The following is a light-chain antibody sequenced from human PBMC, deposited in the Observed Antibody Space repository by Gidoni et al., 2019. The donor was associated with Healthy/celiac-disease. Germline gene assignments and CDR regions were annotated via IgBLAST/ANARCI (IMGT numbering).Light chain of an antibody. CDR2: DVS. CDR1: SSDVGGYNY. J-gene: IGLJ2*01. CDR3: SASSRSSLVV. V-gene: IGLV2-14*01. Sequence: QSALTQPASVSGSPGQSITISCTGTSSDVGGYNYVTLYQQHPGKAPNIMLYDVSTRPSGVSIRFSGSTSGNTASLTISALQAEDSAYYYCSASSRSSLVVVRGGTKLTVL.